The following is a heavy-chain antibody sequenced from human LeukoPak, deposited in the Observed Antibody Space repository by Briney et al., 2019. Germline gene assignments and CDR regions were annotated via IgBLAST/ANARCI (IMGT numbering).Heavy chain of an antibody. CDR1: GFTFNSYD. CDR3: AKLFLMFGSGWSVSTFDS. J-gene: IGHJ4*02. Sequence: PGRSLRLSCAASGFTFNSYDMNWVRQAPGKGLEWVSGISGSGDSTYYADSVKGRFTISRDNSRNTLYLQMNSLRAEDTAVYYCAKLFLMFGSGWSVSTFDSWGQGTLLTVSS. V-gene: IGHV3-23*01. D-gene: IGHD6-19*01. CDR2: ISGSGDST.